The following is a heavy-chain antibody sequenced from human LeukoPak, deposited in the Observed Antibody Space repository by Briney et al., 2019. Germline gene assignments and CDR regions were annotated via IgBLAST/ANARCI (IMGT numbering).Heavy chain of an antibody. CDR3: ARARPLSSSSPKGFIWFDP. CDR2: MNPNSGNT. CDR1: GYTFTSYD. J-gene: IGHJ5*02. D-gene: IGHD6-6*01. Sequence: GASVKVSCKASGYTFTSYDINWVRQATGQGLEWMGWMNPNSGNTGYAQKFQGRVTITRNTSISTAYMELSSLRSEDTAVYYCARARPLSSSSPKGFIWFDPWGQGTLVTVSS. V-gene: IGHV1-8*03.